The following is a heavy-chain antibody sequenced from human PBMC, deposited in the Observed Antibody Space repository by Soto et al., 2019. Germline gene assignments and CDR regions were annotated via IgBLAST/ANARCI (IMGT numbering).Heavy chain of an antibody. CDR1: GFTFSDSA. Sequence: HPGGSLRLSCAASGFTFSDSALHWVRQASGKGLEWVGRIRSKANSYATAYAASVKGRFTISRDDSKNTAYLQMNSLKTEDTAVYYCTRHDSNYDFWSGSPQRDGMDVWSRGTTVTVSS. J-gene: IGHJ6*02. V-gene: IGHV3-73*01. CDR2: IRSKANSYAT. CDR3: TRHDSNYDFWSGSPQRDGMDV. D-gene: IGHD3-3*01.